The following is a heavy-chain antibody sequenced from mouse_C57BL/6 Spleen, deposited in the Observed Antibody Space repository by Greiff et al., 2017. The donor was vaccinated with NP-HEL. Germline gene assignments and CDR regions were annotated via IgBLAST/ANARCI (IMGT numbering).Heavy chain of an antibody. CDR3: ARGSSGMGAMDY. CDR2: IYPRSGNT. V-gene: IGHV1-81*01. Sequence: VKLQESGAELARPGASVKLSCKASGYTFTSYGISWVKQRTGQGLEWIGEIYPRSGNTYYNEKFKGKATLTADKSSSTAYMELRSLTSEDSAVYFCARGSSGMGAMDYWGQGTSVTVSS. CDR1: GYTFTSYG. D-gene: IGHD3-2*02. J-gene: IGHJ4*01.